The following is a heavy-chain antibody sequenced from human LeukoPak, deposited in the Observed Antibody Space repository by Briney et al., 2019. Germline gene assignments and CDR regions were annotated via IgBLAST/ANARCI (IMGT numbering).Heavy chain of an antibody. D-gene: IGHD3-10*01. CDR3: AKRGVVIRGILVIGYHQEAYHYDF. CDR2: ISERGGST. CDR1: GISLSNYA. V-gene: IGHV3-23*01. J-gene: IGHJ4*02. Sequence: GGSLRLSCVVSGISLSNYAMTWVRQAPGQGLEWVSYISERGGSTTYADSVKGRFTISRDTSLNTLYLQMSNLRAEDTAVYFCAKRGVVIRGILVIGYHQEAYHYDFWGQGVLVTVSS.